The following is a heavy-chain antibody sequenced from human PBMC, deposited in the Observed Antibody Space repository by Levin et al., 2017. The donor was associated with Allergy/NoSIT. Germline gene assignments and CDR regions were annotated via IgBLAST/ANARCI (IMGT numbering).Heavy chain of an antibody. V-gene: IGHV3-33*01. CDR1: GFIFREYG. CDR2: IWFDGSDI. D-gene: IGHD2-21*01. J-gene: IGHJ4*02. Sequence: PGGSLRLSCAVSGFIFREYGMNWVRQAPGKGLEWVALIWFDGSDIYYADSVKGRFTISRDDSKNTVYLQMDRLRAEDTGLYHCARRLGDGIDYWGQGTQVTVSA. CDR3: ARRLGDGIDY.